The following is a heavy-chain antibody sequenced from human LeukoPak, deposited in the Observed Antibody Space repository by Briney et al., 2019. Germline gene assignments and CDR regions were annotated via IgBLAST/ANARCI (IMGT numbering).Heavy chain of an antibody. J-gene: IGHJ5*02. V-gene: IGHV4-59*11. CDR1: GGSISSHY. CDR2: IYYSGST. D-gene: IGHD5/OR15-5a*01. CDR3: ARVTGVSSSHAGWFHP. Sequence: ASETLSLTCIVSGGSISSHYWSWIRQPPGKGLEGIGYIYYSGSTNYNPSLKSRVTISVDTSKNQFSLKLRSVTAADPAVYCCARVTGVSSSHAGWFHPRLQATHVAVSS.